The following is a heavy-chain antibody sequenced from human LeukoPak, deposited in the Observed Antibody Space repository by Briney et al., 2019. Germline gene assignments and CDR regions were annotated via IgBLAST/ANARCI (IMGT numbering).Heavy chain of an antibody. CDR2: VYYNGIT. CDR3: ASQLGGTTFH. Sequence: NTSETLSLTCTVSGVSINTYFWSWIRQPPGKGLEWIGYVYYNGITNYNPSLKSRVSISLDTSKNQFSLRLNSVTAAETAVYYCASQLGGTTFHWGQGTLVTVSS. D-gene: IGHD1/OR15-1a*01. CDR1: GVSINTYF. V-gene: IGHV4-59*01. J-gene: IGHJ4*02.